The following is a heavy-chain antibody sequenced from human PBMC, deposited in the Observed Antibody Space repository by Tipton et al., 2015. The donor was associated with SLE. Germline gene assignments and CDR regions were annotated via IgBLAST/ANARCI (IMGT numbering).Heavy chain of an antibody. V-gene: IGHV4-30-4*08. J-gene: IGHJ4*02. CDR1: GDSISNGDDY. D-gene: IGHD5-18*01. CDR3: AGTLDTTMGPFDC. CDR2: IYYGGGT. Sequence: GLVKPSVTLSLTCTVSGDSISNGDDYWSWIRQPPGKGLEWIGNIYYGGGTYYNPSLESRVTISLDTSKNQFSLRLNSVTAADTAVYYCAGTLDTTMGPFDCWGQGTLVTVSS.